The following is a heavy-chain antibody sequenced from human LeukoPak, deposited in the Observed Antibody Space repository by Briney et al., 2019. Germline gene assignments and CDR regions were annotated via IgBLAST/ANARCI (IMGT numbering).Heavy chain of an antibody. D-gene: IGHD3-10*01. V-gene: IGHV1-69*01. J-gene: IGHJ3*02. CDR2: IIPIFGTA. Sequence: SVKVSCKASGGTFSSYAISWVRQAPGQGLEWMGGIIPIFGTANYAQKFQGRVTITAEESTSTAYMELSSLRSEDTAVYYCASLNFTMVRGVMFAFDIWGQGTMVTVSS. CDR3: ASLNFTMVRGVMFAFDI. CDR1: GGTFSSYA.